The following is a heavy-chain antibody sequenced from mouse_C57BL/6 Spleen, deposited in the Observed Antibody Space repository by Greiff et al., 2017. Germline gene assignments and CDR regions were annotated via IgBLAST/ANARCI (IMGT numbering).Heavy chain of an antibody. J-gene: IGHJ4*01. CDR1: GYTFTDYY. CDR2: INPNNGGT. V-gene: IGHV1-26*01. CDR3: ARYPDYYAMDY. Sequence: VQLQQSGPELVKPGASVKISCKASGYTFTDYYMNWVKQSHGKSLEWIGDINPNNGGTSYNQKFKGKATLTVDKSSSTAYMELRSLTSEDSAVYYCARYPDYYAMDYWGQGTSVTVSS.